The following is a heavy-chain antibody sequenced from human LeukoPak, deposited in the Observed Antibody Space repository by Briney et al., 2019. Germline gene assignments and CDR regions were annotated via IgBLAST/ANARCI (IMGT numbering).Heavy chain of an antibody. J-gene: IGHJ6*02. V-gene: IGHV3-53*01. D-gene: IGHD6-19*01. CDR2: IYSGGST. Sequence: PGGSLRLSCAASGFTVSSNYMSWVRQAPGKGLEWVSVIYSGGSTYYADSVKGRFTISRHNSKNTLYLQMNSLRAEDTAVYYCARDDTGIAVAGTGQGMDVWGQGTTVTVSS. CDR1: GFTVSSNY. CDR3: ARDDTGIAVAGTGQGMDV.